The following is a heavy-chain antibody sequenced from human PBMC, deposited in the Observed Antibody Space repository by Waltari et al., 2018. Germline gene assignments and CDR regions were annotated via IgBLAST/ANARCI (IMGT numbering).Heavy chain of an antibody. D-gene: IGHD6-19*01. Sequence: QVQLQESGPGLVKPSQTLSLTCTVSSGSISRGDYYWSWIHQSPGKGLEWIGYIHYSGRTFYNPSVNSRVTISVDTSRNQFSLTLTSVTAADTAVYYCARGPRAVSGSGGAFDYWGQGTLVTVSS. CDR2: IHYSGRT. J-gene: IGHJ4*02. CDR1: SGSISRGDYY. CDR3: ARGPRAVSGSGGAFDY. V-gene: IGHV4-30-4*08.